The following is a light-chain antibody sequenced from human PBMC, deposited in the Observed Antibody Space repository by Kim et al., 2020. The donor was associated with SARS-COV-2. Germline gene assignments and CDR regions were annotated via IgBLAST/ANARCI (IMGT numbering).Light chain of an antibody. V-gene: IGLV2-14*01. CDR2: DVS. CDR3: SSYTSSSPYA. Sequence: QSALTQPASVSGSPGQSITISCTGTSSDVGGYNYVSWYQQHPGKAPKLMIYDVSKRPSGVSNRFSGSKSGNTASLTISGLQAEDEADYYCSSYTSSSPYAFGTGTKV. CDR1: SSDVGGYNY. J-gene: IGLJ1*01.